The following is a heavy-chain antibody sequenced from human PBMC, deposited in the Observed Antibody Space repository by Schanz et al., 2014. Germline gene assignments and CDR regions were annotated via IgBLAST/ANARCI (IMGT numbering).Heavy chain of an antibody. D-gene: IGHD2-8*02. CDR2: FNDGGVNK. Sequence: EVHLLESGGGLVEPGGSLRLSCATSGFSLDIFAVSWVRQAPGKGLEWVSSFNDGGVNKYYADSVKGRFTISSDNSKSTLYLQMSSLRAEDTAVYYCAKTLFPGGTQTFGNWGRGTLVTVSS. CDR1: GFSLDIFA. CDR3: AKTLFPGGTQTFGN. V-gene: IGHV3-23*01. J-gene: IGHJ4*02.